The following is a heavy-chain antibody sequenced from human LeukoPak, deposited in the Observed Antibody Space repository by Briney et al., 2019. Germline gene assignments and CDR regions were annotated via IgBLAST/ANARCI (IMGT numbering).Heavy chain of an antibody. Sequence: GGSLRLSCAASGFTVSSNYMSWVRQAPGKGLEWVSAIDASGRNTHYADSVRGRFSISRDNSKNTVILQMNSLRVEDTAVYYCAKALYDSTGDGYWGQGTLVTISS. D-gene: IGHD7-27*01. CDR2: IDASGRNT. V-gene: IGHV3-23*01. CDR1: GFTVSSNY. J-gene: IGHJ4*02. CDR3: AKALYDSTGDGY.